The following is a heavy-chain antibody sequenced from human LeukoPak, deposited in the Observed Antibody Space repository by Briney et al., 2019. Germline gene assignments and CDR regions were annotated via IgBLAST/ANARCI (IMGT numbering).Heavy chain of an antibody. Sequence: GGSLRLSCAASGFTFSSYAMSWVRQSPRKGLEWVSAISDSADRTYYADSVRGRFTSCGDNSQNTLYLQMNSLRAEDTAVYYCAKVPKLPSISMIRGVRVPYYMDVWGKGTTVTISS. CDR3: AKVPKLPSISMIRGVRVPYYMDV. J-gene: IGHJ6*03. CDR1: GFTFSSYA. CDR2: ISDSADRT. D-gene: IGHD3-10*01. V-gene: IGHV3-23*01.